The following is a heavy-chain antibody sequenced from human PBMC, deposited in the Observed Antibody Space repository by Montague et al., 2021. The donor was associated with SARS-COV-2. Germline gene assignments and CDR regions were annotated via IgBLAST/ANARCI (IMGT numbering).Heavy chain of an antibody. D-gene: IGHD2-2*01. CDR2: IYHSGST. J-gene: IGHJ4*02. CDR1: GYSISSGYY. Sequence: SETLSLTCTVSGYSISSGYYWCWIRQPPGKGLEWIGSIYHSGSTYYNPSLKSRVTISVDTSKNQFSLKLSSVTAADTAVYYCAWSQNYSTTSCLFDFWGQGTLVTVSS. CDR3: AWSQNYSTTSCLFDF. V-gene: IGHV4-38-2*02.